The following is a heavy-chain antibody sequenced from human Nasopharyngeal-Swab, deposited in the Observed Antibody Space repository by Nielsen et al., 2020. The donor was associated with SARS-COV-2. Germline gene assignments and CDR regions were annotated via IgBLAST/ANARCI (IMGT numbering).Heavy chain of an antibody. Sequence: GESLKISCAASGFTFRSYSMNWVRQAPGKGLEWVSYISSSSSTIYYADSVKGRFTISRDNAKNSLYLQMNSLRAEDTAVYYCARDYSGYDSRYYYYYYMDVWGKGTTVTVSS. CDR2: ISSSSSTI. D-gene: IGHD5-12*01. J-gene: IGHJ6*03. CDR3: ARDYSGYDSRYYYYYYMDV. CDR1: GFTFRSYS. V-gene: IGHV3-48*04.